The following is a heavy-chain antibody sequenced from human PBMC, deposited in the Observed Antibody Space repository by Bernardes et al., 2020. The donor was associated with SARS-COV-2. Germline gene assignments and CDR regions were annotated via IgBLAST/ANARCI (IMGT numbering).Heavy chain of an antibody. D-gene: IGHD2-15*01. J-gene: IGHJ4*02. Sequence: GGSLRLSCEASGLTFSRYGMSWVRKAPGKGLEWVPVISGGGDSTYYADSVKGRFTISRDNSKNTLYLQMDSLRAEDTAIYYCAKYCGAARCYGRFDYWGQGTLVTVSS. CDR2: ISGGGDST. CDR1: GLTFSRYG. CDR3: AKYCGAARCYGRFDY. V-gene: IGHV3-23*01.